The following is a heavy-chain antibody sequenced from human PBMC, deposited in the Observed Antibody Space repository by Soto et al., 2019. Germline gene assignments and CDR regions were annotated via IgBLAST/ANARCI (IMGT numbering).Heavy chain of an antibody. CDR2: IKQDGSEK. CDR3: ARERWEVDTAMANMDV. D-gene: IGHD5-18*01. Sequence: GGSLRLSCAASGFTFSSYWMSWVRQAPGKGLEWVANIKQDGSEKYYVDSVKGRFTISRDNAKNSLYLQMNSLRAEDTAVYYCARERWEVDTAMANMDVWGKGTTVTVSS. CDR1: GFTFSSYW. V-gene: IGHV3-7*01. J-gene: IGHJ6*03.